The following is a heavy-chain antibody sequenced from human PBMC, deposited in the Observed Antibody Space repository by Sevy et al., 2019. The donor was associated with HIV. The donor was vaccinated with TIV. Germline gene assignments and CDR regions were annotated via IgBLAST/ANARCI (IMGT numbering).Heavy chain of an antibody. CDR2: VYHTGST. CDR3: AREAYFFDKSGYYWDY. V-gene: IGHV4-61*01. J-gene: IGHJ4*02. Sequence: SETLSLTCAVSGVSVSSDSYYWSWIRQPPGKGLEWTGFVYHTGSTNYRPSFKSRVTISVDTSKNQFSLRLFSVAAAETAVYYCAREAYFFDKSGYYWDYWGQGALVTVSS. CDR1: GVSVSSDSYY. D-gene: IGHD3-22*01.